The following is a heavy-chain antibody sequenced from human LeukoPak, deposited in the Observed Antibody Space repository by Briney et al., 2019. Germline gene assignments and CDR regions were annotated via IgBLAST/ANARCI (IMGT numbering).Heavy chain of an antibody. J-gene: IGHJ4*01. D-gene: IGHD2-2*01. Sequence: PGGSLRLSCAASGFTFSSYAMHWVRQAPGKGLEWVAVISYDGSNKYYADSVKGRFTISRDNSKNTLYLQMNSLRAEDTAVYYCXRAXSXXXXXDYWXXGTLVTVS. V-gene: IGHV3-30-3*01. CDR3: XRAXSXXXXXDY. CDR2: ISYDGSNK. CDR1: GFTFSSYA.